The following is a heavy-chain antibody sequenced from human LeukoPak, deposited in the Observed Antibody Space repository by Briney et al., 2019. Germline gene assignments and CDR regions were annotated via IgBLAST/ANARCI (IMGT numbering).Heavy chain of an antibody. Sequence: PGGSLRLSCAASGITVSSSYMSWVRQAAGKGLGGVSSIYSGGSAYYPDSVKAPFTISRHNSKNTVFLPLNSLRAEDTAAYYCASVSSYYTLGTYVYWGQGTLVTVSS. J-gene: IGHJ4*02. CDR3: ASVSSYYTLGTYVY. D-gene: IGHD1-26*01. V-gene: IGHV3-53*01. CDR1: GITVSSSY. CDR2: IYSGGSA.